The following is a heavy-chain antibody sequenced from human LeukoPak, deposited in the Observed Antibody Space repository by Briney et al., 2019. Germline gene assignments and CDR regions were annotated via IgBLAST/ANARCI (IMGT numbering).Heavy chain of an antibody. D-gene: IGHD3-22*01. CDR3: ASLYYYDSSGYYFDY. V-gene: IGHV4-31*03. J-gene: IGHJ4*02. CDR1: GGSISSGGYY. CDR2: IYYSGST. Sequence: SQTLSLTCTVSGGSISSGGYYWSWIRQRPGKGLEWIGYIYYSGSTYYNPSLKSRVTISVDTSKNQFSLKLSSVTAADTAVYYCASLYYYDSSGYYFDYWGQGTLVTVSS.